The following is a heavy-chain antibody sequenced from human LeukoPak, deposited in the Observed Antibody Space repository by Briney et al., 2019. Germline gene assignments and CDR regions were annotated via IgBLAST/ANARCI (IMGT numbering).Heavy chain of an antibody. CDR2: INGGGSWT. Sequence: GGSLRLSCAASGNYWMHWVRQAPGKGLVWVSHINGGGSWTTYADSVKGRFTISKDNAKNTVYLQMNNLRAEDTAVYYCVSFYETYWGRGTLVTVSS. CDR3: VSFYETY. D-gene: IGHD2-2*01. V-gene: IGHV3-74*01. CDR1: GNYW. J-gene: IGHJ4*02.